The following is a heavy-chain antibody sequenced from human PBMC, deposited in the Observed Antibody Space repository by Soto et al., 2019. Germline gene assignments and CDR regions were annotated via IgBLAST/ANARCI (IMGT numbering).Heavy chain of an antibody. Sequence: EVQLVESGGGLVQPGGSLRLSCAASGFTFSSYWMSWVRQAPGKGLEWVANIKQDGSEKYYVDSVKGRFTISRDNAKNSLYLQMNSLRAEDTAVYYCARVKYDFWSGTVGNFDSWGQGTLVTVSS. D-gene: IGHD3-3*01. CDR3: ARVKYDFWSGTVGNFDS. J-gene: IGHJ4*02. CDR1: GFTFSSYW. CDR2: IKQDGSEK. V-gene: IGHV3-7*01.